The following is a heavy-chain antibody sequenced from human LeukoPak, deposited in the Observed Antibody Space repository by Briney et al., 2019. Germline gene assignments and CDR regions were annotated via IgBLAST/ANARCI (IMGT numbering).Heavy chain of an antibody. CDR2: IVVGSGNT. CDR1: GFTFTSSA. CDR3: AAGRYGDYGRDY. D-gene: IGHD4-17*01. J-gene: IGHJ4*02. Sequence: SVKVSCKASGFTFTSSAMQWVRQARGQRLEWIGWIVVGSGNTNYAQKFQERVTITRDVSTSTAYMELSSLRSEDTAVYYCAAGRYGDYGRDYWGQGTLVTVSS. V-gene: IGHV1-58*02.